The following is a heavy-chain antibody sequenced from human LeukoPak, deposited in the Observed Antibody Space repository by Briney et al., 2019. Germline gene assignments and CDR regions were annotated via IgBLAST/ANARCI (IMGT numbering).Heavy chain of an antibody. J-gene: IGHJ5*02. CDR3: ASEGRRSVLLWFGELSRGIRNWFDP. CDR1: GYTFTSYY. Sequence: ASVKVSCKASGYTFTSYYMHWVRQAPGQGLEWMGIINPSGGSTSYAQKFQGRVTMTRDSSTSTVYMELSSLRSEDTAVYYCASEGRRSVLLWFGELSRGIRNWFDPWGQGTLVTVSS. D-gene: IGHD3-10*01. V-gene: IGHV1-46*01. CDR2: INPSGGST.